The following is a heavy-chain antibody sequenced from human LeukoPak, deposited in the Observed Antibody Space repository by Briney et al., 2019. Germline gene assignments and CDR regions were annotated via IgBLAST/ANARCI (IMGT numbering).Heavy chain of an antibody. CDR3: ARQPRSSSWCVLHWFDP. CDR2: ISSSGSTI. J-gene: IGHJ5*02. CDR1: GFTFSSYE. V-gene: IGHV3-48*03. Sequence: GGSLRLSCAASGFTFSSYEMNWVRQAPGKGLDWVSYISSSGSTIYYADSVKGRFTISRDNAKNSLYLQMNSLRAEDTAVYYCARQPRSSSWCVLHWFDPWGQGTLVTVSS. D-gene: IGHD6-13*01.